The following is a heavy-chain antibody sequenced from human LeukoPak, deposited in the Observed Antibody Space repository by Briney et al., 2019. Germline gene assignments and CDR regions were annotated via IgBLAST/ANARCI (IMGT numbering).Heavy chain of an antibody. V-gene: IGHV4-59*01. CDR2: IDYSGST. Sequence: SETLSVTRTVSGGSISTYYWTWIRQPPGKELEWIGYIDYSGSTNYNPSLKSRVTMSIDTSKNQFSLKLSSVTAADTAVYYCAIVGRYCFDLWGQGTLVTVSS. CDR3: AIVGRYCFDL. CDR1: GGSISTYY. J-gene: IGHJ4*02.